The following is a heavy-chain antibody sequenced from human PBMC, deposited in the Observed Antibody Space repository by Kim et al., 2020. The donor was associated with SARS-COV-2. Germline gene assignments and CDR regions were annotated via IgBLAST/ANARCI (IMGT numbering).Heavy chain of an antibody. J-gene: IGHJ6*02. CDR3: ARGRMMCSSTSCPSYYYYGMDV. D-gene: IGHD2-2*01. V-gene: IGHV4-34*01. CDR1: GGSFSGYY. CDR2: INHSGST. Sequence: SETLSLTCAVYGGSFSGYYWSWIRQPPGKGLEWIGEINHSGSTNYNPSLKSRVTISVDTSKNQFSLKLSSVTAADTAVYYCARGRMMCSSTSCPSYYYYGMDVWGQGTTVTVSS.